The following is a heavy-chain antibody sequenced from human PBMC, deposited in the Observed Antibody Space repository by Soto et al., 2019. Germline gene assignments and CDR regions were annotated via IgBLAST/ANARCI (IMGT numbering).Heavy chain of an antibody. CDR3: AKGMLMIRGVPNWFDP. CDR2: ISDSSNST. V-gene: IGHV3-23*01. CDR1: GFTFSGYA. D-gene: IGHD3-10*01. J-gene: IGHJ5*02. Sequence: EVQLLESGGGLVQPGGSLRLSCAASGFTFSGYAMSWVRQAPGKGLEWVSVISDSSNSTYYADSVKARFTISRDNSKNTLYLQINSLRAEDTAVYYCAKGMLMIRGVPNWFDPWGQGTLVIVSS.